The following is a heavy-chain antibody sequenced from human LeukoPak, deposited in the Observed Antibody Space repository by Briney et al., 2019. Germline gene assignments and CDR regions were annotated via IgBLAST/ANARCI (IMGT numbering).Heavy chain of an antibody. D-gene: IGHD4-17*01. CDR3: ARPMDDYGDYVGWFDP. CDR2: IYPGDSDT. CDR1: GYSFTSYW. V-gene: IGHV5-51*01. J-gene: IGHJ5*02. Sequence: GESLKISCKGSGYSFTSYWIGWVRQMPGKGLEWMGIIYPGDSDTRYSPSFQGQVAISADKSISTAYLQWSSLKASDTAMYYCARPMDDYGDYVGWFDPWGQGTLVTVSS.